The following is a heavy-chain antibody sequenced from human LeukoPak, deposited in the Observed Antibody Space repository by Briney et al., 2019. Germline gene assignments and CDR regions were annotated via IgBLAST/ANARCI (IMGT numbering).Heavy chain of an antibody. CDR1: GYTFTSYD. CDR2: MNPNSGNT. D-gene: IGHD6-19*01. Sequence: GASVKVSCKASGYTFTSYDINWVRQATGQGLEWMGWMNPNSGNTGYAQKFQGRVTMTRDTSASTAYMELSSLRSEDTAVYYCASSVAEQWLVHYYYYGMDVWGKGTTVTVSS. V-gene: IGHV1-8*01. CDR3: ASSVAEQWLVHYYYYGMDV. J-gene: IGHJ6*04.